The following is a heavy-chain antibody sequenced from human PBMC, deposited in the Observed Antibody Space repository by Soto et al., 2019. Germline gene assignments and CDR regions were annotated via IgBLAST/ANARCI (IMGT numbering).Heavy chain of an antibody. Sequence: QITLKESGPTLVKPTQTLTLTCTFSGFSLSTSGVGVGWIRQPPGKALEWLALIYWDDDKRYSPSLKSRLTTXKXTXXNHVVLTMTNMDPVDTATYYCAHSSPAAGTFYFDYWGQGTLVTVSS. V-gene: IGHV2-5*02. CDR1: GFSLSTSGVG. CDR2: IYWDDDK. CDR3: AHSSPAAGTFYFDY. J-gene: IGHJ4*02. D-gene: IGHD6-13*01.